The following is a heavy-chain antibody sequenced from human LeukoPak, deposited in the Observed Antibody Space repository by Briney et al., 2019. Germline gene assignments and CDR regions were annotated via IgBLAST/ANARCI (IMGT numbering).Heavy chain of an antibody. V-gene: IGHV4-34*01. CDR1: GGSFSGYY. CDR2: INHSGNT. D-gene: IGHD6-6*01. Sequence: SETLSLTCAVYGGSFSGYYWSWIRQPPGKGLEWIGEINHSGNTNYNPSLKSRVTISVDTSKNQFSLKLSSVTAADTAVYYCARRRRYSSSFSWFDPWGQGTLVTVSS. J-gene: IGHJ5*02. CDR3: ARRRRYSSSFSWFDP.